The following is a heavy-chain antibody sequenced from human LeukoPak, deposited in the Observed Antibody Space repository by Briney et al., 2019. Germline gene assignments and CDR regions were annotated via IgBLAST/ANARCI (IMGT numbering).Heavy chain of an antibody. CDR3: ATYRQVLLPFES. V-gene: IGHV3-53*01. D-gene: IGHD2-8*02. Sequence: GGSLRLSCTVSGFTVSSNSMSWVRQAPGKGLEWVSFIYSDNTHYADSVRGRFTISRDNSKSTLSLQMNSLRAEDTAIYYCATYRQVLLPFESWGQGTLVTVSS. J-gene: IGHJ4*02. CDR2: IYSDNT. CDR1: GFTVSSNS.